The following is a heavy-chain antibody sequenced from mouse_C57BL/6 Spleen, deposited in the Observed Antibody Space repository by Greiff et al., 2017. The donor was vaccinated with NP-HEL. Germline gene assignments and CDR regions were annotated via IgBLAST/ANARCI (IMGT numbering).Heavy chain of an antibody. V-gene: IGHV1-80*01. CDR3: ARGRPLGFDY. J-gene: IGHJ2*01. Sequence: QVQLKESGAELVKPGASVKISCKASGYAFSSYWMNWVKQRPGKGLEWIGQIYPGDGDTNYNGKFKGKATLTADKSSSTAYMQLSSLTSEDSAVYFCARGRPLGFDYWGQGTTLTVSS. CDR1: GYAFSSYW. CDR2: IYPGDGDT. D-gene: IGHD3-3*01.